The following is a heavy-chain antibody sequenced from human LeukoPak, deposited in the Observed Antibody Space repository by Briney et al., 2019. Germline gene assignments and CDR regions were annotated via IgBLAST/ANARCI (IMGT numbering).Heavy chain of an antibody. CDR1: GYSFTNSW. D-gene: IGHD2-15*01. CDR3: ARQEYCSGGSCYTWFDP. V-gene: IGHV5-51*01. CDR2: IFPGDSDT. J-gene: IGHJ5*02. Sequence: GESLKISCKGSGYSFTNSWIGWVRQMPGKGLEWMGIIFPGDSDTRYSPSFQGQVTISADKSTSTAYLQWSSLKASDTAMYYCARQEYCSGGSCYTWFDPWGQGTLVTVSS.